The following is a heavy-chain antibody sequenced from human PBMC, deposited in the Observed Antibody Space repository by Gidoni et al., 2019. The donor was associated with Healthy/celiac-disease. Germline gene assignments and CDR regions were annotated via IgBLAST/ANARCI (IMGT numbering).Heavy chain of an antibody. CDR3: TSVAYYDYVWGSYRPAGYFQH. J-gene: IGHJ1*01. D-gene: IGHD3-16*02. Sequence: EVQLVESGGGLVKPGRSLRLSCPASGFTFGDYAMSWFRQAPGKGLEWVGFIRSKAYGGTTEYAASVKGRFTISRDDSKSIAYLQMNSLKTEDTAVYYCTSVAYYDYVWGSYRPAGYFQHWGQGTLVTVSS. CDR1: GFTFGDYA. CDR2: IRSKAYGGTT. V-gene: IGHV3-49*05.